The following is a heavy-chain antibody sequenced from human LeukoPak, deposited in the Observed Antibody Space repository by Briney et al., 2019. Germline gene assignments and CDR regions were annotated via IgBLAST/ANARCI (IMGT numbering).Heavy chain of an antibody. V-gene: IGHV4-4*02. CDR2: FSHSGIT. Sequence: SETLSLTCDVSGASTSRGSWWSWVRQPPGKGLEWIGEFSHSGITNFNPSLRSRVTISVDKSRNQFSLNLISVTAADTAVYFCARNGGHNQEHWGQGTLVTVSS. D-gene: IGHD1-1*01. CDR3: ARNGGHNQEH. J-gene: IGHJ4*02. CDR1: GASTSRGSW.